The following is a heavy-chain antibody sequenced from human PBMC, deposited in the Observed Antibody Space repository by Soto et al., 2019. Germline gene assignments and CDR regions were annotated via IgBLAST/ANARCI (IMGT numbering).Heavy chain of an antibody. D-gene: IGHD3-22*01. CDR2: ISASGGSL. V-gene: IGHV3-23*01. J-gene: IGHJ3*02. CDR3: AKVGPFFYDTTGRGSAFDI. Sequence: EVQLLESGGDLVQPGGALRLSCVASGFSFSDQAMTWVRQAPGKGLEWISGISASGGSLYYSDSVKGRFTISRDDSEIRFHLQMNNLRAEDTAVYFCAKVGPFFYDTTGRGSAFDIWGQGTMVTVSS. CDR1: GFSFSDQA.